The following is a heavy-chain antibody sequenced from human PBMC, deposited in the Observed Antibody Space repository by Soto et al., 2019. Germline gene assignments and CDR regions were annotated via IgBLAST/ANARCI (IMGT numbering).Heavy chain of an antibody. J-gene: IGHJ6*03. CDR3: ARARPDCSSTSCYAGGVTGKPYMDV. D-gene: IGHD2-2*01. V-gene: IGHV3-11*01. Sequence: GGSLRLSCAASGFTFSDYYMSWIRQAPGKGLEWVSYISSSGSTIYYADSVKGRFTISRDNAKNSLYLQMNSLRAEDTAVYYCARARPDCSSTSCYAGGVTGKPYMDVWGKGTTVTVSS. CDR1: GFTFSDYY. CDR2: ISSSGSTI.